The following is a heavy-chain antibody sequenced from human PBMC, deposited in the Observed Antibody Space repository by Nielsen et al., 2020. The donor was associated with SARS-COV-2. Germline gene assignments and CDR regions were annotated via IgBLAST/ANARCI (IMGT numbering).Heavy chain of an antibody. CDR1: GGTLISHA. CDR3: ASDLRNYYGSGSQYNEGAY. CDR2: IIPMYGRT. V-gene: IGHV1-69*13. J-gene: IGHJ4*02. Sequence: SVKVSCKTSGGTLISHAMSWVRQAPGQGLEWVGGIIPMYGRTNYAQKFQGSVTITADESTSTASMELSSLTSDDTAMYYCASDLRNYYGSGSQYNEGAYWGQGTLVTVSS. D-gene: IGHD3-10*01.